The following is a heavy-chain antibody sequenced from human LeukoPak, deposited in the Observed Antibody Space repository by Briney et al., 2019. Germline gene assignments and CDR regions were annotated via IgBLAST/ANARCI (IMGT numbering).Heavy chain of an antibody. D-gene: IGHD3-10*01. CDR2: ISGSGGST. CDR3: ANDYYGSGSRFGYYYYGMDV. J-gene: IGHJ6*02. V-gene: IGHV3-23*01. CDR1: GFTFSSYA. Sequence: GGSLRLSCAASGFTFSSYAMSWVRQAPGKGLEWVSAISGSGGSTYYADSVKGRFTISRDNSKNTLYLQMNSLRAEDTAVYYCANDYYGSGSRFGYYYYGMDVWGQGTTVTVSS.